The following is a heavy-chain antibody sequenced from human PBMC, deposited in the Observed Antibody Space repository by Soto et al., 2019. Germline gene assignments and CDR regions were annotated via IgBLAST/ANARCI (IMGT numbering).Heavy chain of an antibody. V-gene: IGHV3-30-3*01. CDR2: MSYDGSDK. D-gene: IGHD3-3*01. CDR1: GFTSSSYA. J-gene: IGHJ6*02. Sequence: QVQLVESGGGVVQPGRSLRLSCAASGFTSSSYAMHWVRQAPGKGLEWVAFMSYDGSDKYYADSVKGRFTISRDNSKNTPHLQMNSLRAEDTAVYYCARREGFWSGYFYYYGMDVWGQGTTVTVSS. CDR3: ARREGFWSGYFYYYGMDV.